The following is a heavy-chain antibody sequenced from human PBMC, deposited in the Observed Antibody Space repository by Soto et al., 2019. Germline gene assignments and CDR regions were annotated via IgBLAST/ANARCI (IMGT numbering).Heavy chain of an antibody. J-gene: IGHJ3*01. V-gene: IGHV1-46*01. Sequence: ASVKVSCKASGYTFTSYYMHLVRQAPGQGLEWMGVINPSDGDTSYAQKLQGRVTMTRDTSTTTVYMEVSGLRSEDTAVYYCALNAFDFWGQGTMVTVSS. CDR2: INPSDGDT. CDR3: ALNAFDF. CDR1: GYTFTSYY.